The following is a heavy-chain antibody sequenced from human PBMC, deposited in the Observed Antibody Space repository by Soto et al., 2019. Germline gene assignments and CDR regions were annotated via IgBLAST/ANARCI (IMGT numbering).Heavy chain of an antibody. J-gene: IGHJ4*02. CDR1: GFTFSDFW. D-gene: IGHD1-26*01. CDR2: IKEDGSET. Sequence: EVQLVESGGNLVQPGGSLRLSCAASGFTFSDFWMSWVRRAPGRGLEWVVNIKEDGSETYYVDSVEGRFTISRDNAKKSLYLQMNSLRAEDTALYYCARGGSHSSDSWGQGALVTVSS. V-gene: IGHV3-7*05. CDR3: ARGGSHSSDS.